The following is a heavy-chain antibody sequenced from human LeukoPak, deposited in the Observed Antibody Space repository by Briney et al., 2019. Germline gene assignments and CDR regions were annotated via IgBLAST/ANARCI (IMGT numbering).Heavy chain of an antibody. CDR3: ANDIVYSNYDY. CDR1: GFTFSNAW. V-gene: IGHV3-23*01. Sequence: GGSLRLSCAASGFTFSNAWMSWVRQAPGKGLEWVSAISGSNTGGITHYADSVKGRFTISRDNSKNTLYLQMNSLRAEDTAVYYCANDIVYSNYDYWGQGTLVTVSS. D-gene: IGHD4-11*01. J-gene: IGHJ4*02. CDR2: ISGSNTGGIT.